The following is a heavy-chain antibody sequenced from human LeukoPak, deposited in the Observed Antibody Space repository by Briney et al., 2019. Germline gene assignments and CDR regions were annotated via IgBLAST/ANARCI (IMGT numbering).Heavy chain of an antibody. J-gene: IGHJ4*02. CDR2: ITTGSSGM. Sequence: GGSLRLSCAASGFTFSSYSMSWVRQAPGKGLEWVSSITTGSSGMYYADSVQGRFTISRDNAKNSLYLQMNSLRAEDTAVYYCARGRYSSSWKDYWGQGTLVTISS. CDR1: GFTFSSYS. D-gene: IGHD6-13*01. V-gene: IGHV3-21*01. CDR3: ARGRYSSSWKDY.